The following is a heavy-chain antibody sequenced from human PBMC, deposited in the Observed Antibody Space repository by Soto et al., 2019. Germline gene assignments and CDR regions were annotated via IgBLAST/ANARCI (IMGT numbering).Heavy chain of an antibody. CDR3: ARELFLTLDYHYYMDV. Sequence: GASVKVSCKASGYTFTSYYMHWVRQAPGQGLEWMGIINPSGGSTSYAQKFQGRVTMTRDTSTSTVYMELSSLRSEDTAVYYCARELFLTLDYHYYMDVWGKGTTVTVFS. CDR1: GYTFTSYY. V-gene: IGHV1-46*01. CDR2: INPSGGST. J-gene: IGHJ6*03. D-gene: IGHD3-16*01.